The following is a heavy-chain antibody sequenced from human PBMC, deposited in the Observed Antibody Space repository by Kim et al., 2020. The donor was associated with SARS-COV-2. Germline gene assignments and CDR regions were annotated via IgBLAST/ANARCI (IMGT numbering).Heavy chain of an antibody. Sequence: SETLSLTCSVSGGSITDYYWTWIRQPPGKGLEWIGYMYYSATTNYNHSLKSRVTISVDTSKNQFSLKLTSVTAADTALYFCARVGGSSTPLSAFDIWGQGTMVTVSS. CDR2: MYYSATT. CDR3: ARVGGSSTPLSAFDI. CDR1: GGSITDYY. D-gene: IGHD6-6*01. V-gene: IGHV4-59*01. J-gene: IGHJ3*02.